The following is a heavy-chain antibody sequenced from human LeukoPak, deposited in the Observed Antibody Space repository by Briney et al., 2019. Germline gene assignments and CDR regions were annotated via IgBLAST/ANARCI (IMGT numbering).Heavy chain of an antibody. D-gene: IGHD1-26*01. Sequence: GGSLRLSCAASGFTFSSYGMHWVRQAPGKGLEWVAFIRYDGSNKYYADSVKGRFTISRDNSKNTLYLQMNSLRAEDTAVYYCAKREKYSGSQQGSAFDIWGQGTMVTVSS. CDR1: GFTFSSYG. CDR3: AKREKYSGSQQGSAFDI. V-gene: IGHV3-30*02. J-gene: IGHJ3*02. CDR2: IRYDGSNK.